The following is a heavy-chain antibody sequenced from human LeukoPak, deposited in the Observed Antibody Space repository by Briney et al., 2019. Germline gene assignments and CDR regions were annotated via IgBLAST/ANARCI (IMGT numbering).Heavy chain of an antibody. Sequence: SETLSLTCTVSGGSISSYYWSWIRQPPGKGLEWIGYTYYSGSTNYNPSLKSRVTISVDTSKNQFSLKLSSVTAADTAVYYCARGYYDSSGYYTLDYWGQGTLVTVSS. V-gene: IGHV4-59*01. J-gene: IGHJ4*02. D-gene: IGHD3-22*01. CDR1: GGSISSYY. CDR2: TYYSGST. CDR3: ARGYYDSSGYYTLDY.